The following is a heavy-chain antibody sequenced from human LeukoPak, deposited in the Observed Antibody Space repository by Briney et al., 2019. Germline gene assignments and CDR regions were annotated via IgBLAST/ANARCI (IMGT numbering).Heavy chain of an antibody. J-gene: IGHJ4*02. CDR2: IYYSGST. Sequence: SETLSLTCTVSGDSISSSSYYWGWIRQPPGKGLEWIGSIYYSGSTYYNLSLKSRVTISVDTSKNQFSLKLSSVTPEDTAVYYCARDVVGMGGYGAYVGLPLDYWDQGNLVTVCS. D-gene: IGHD5-12*01. CDR3: ARDVVGMGGYGAYVGLPLDY. V-gene: IGHV4-39*02. CDR1: GDSISSSSYY.